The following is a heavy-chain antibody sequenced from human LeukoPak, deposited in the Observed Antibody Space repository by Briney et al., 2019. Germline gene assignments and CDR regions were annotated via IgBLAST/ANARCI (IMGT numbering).Heavy chain of an antibody. J-gene: IGHJ4*02. D-gene: IGHD2-2*01. CDR1: GGSISSGGYY. Sequence: SETLSLTCTVSGGSISSGGYYWSWIRQPPGKGLEWIGYIYHSGSTYYNPSLKSRVTISVDRSKNQFSLKLSSVTAADTAVYYCARDLIGGGHQGDIVVVPAARNDYWGQGTLVTVSS. CDR3: ARDLIGGGHQGDIVVVPAARNDY. CDR2: IYHSGST. V-gene: IGHV4-30-2*01.